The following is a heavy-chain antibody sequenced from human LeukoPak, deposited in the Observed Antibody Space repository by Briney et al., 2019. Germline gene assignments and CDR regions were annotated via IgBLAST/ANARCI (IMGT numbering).Heavy chain of an antibody. CDR1: GYTFTRYY. Sequence: GASVKVSCKASGYTFTRYYIHWVRQAPGQGLQWMGCINSNSGATKYAQKFQGRVTMTRDTSMTTTYMELRSLRSDDTAVYYCGRGRTVTTDYWGQGTLVTVSS. CDR2: INSNSGAT. D-gene: IGHD4-17*01. CDR3: GRGRTVTTDY. V-gene: IGHV1-2*02. J-gene: IGHJ4*02.